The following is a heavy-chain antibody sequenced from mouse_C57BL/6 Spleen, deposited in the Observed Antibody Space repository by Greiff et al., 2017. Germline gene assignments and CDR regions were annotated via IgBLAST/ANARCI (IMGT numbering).Heavy chain of an antibody. CDR1: GYAFSSSW. CDR2: IYPGDGDT. Sequence: QVQLQQSGPELVKPGASVKISCKASGYAFSSSWMNWVKQRPGKGLEWIGRIYPGDGDTNYNGKFKGKATLTADKSSSTAYMQLSSLTSEDSAVYFCARRGGSSRYWYFDVWGTGTTVTVSS. J-gene: IGHJ1*03. D-gene: IGHD1-1*01. CDR3: ARRGGSSRYWYFDV. V-gene: IGHV1-82*01.